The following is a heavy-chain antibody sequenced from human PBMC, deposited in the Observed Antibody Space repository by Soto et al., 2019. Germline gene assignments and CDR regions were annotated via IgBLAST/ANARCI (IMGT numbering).Heavy chain of an antibody. Sequence: QVQLVQSGAEVKKPGASVKVSCKASGYTFTSYGISWVRQAPGQGLEWMGWISAYNGNTNYAQKLQGRGTMTTDTPTSTANMERRSLRSDDTAVYYLAREKGDGSGSYYGYWGQGTLVTVSS. CDR2: ISAYNGNT. D-gene: IGHD3-10*01. CDR1: GYTFTSYG. V-gene: IGHV1-18*01. J-gene: IGHJ4*02. CDR3: AREKGDGSGSYYGY.